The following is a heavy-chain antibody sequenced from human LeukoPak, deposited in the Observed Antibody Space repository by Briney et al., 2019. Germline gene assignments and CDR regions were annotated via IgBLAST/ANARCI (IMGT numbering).Heavy chain of an antibody. CDR2: ISSSSSYI. J-gene: IGHJ4*02. CDR1: GFTFSSYS. CDR3: ARTSYENYFDY. V-gene: IGHV3-21*05. Sequence: GGSLRLSCAASGFTFSSYSMNWVRQAPGKGLEWVSYISSSSSYIYYADSVKGRFTISRDNAKNSLYLQVNSLRAEDTAVYFCARTSYENYFDYWGQGTLVTVSS. D-gene: IGHD3-22*01.